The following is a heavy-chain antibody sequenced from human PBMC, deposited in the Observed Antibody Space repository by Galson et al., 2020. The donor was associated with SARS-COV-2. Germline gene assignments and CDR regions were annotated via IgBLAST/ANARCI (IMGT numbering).Heavy chain of an antibody. D-gene: IGHD2-15*01. CDR1: GFTFTTYG. Sequence: GESLKISCAASGFTFTTYGMHWVRQAPGKGLEWVAVISYDGSHDYYADSVKGRFTISRDNSKNTLYLKMNSLRAEDTAVYYCATVTGPYCIGGSCSSYPDSWGQGTLVTVSS. J-gene: IGHJ4*02. V-gene: IGHV3-30*03. CDR2: ISYDGSHD. CDR3: ATVTGPYCIGGSCSSYPDS.